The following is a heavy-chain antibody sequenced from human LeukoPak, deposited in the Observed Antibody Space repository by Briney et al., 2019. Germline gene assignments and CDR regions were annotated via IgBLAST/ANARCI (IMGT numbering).Heavy chain of an antibody. CDR1: GFTVSSNY. Sequence: PGGSLRPSCAASGFTVSSNYMSWVRQAPGKGLEWVSVIYSGGSTYYADSVKGRFTISRDNSKNTLYLQMNSLRAEDTAVYYCARDPAVDGDYDHYMDVWGKGTKVTVSS. J-gene: IGHJ6*03. CDR3: ARDPAVDGDYDHYMDV. CDR2: IYSGGST. V-gene: IGHV3-53*01. D-gene: IGHD4-17*01.